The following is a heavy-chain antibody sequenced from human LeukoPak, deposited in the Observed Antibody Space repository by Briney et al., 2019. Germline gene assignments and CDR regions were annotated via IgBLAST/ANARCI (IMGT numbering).Heavy chain of an antibody. CDR3: ARGGVAVAGQIDY. J-gene: IGHJ4*02. CDR1: GYPFTDYY. V-gene: IGHV1-2*06. Sequence: ASVKVSCKASGYPFTDYYMHWVRQAPGQGLGWMGRINPNSGGTNYALKFQGKVTMTTDTSISTAYMELRRLRSDDTAVYYCARGGVAVAGQIDYWGQGTLVTVSS. D-gene: IGHD2-15*01. CDR2: INPNSGGT.